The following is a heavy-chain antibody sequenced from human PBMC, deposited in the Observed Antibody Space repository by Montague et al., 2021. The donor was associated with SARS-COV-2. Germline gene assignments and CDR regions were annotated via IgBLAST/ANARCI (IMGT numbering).Heavy chain of an antibody. CDR1: GFTFRSYG. Sequence: SLRLSCAASGFTFRSYGMSWVRQAPGKGLEWVSGITGSGGSTYFADSVRGRFTISRDNSKNTLYLQMNSLRAEDTAVHYCVRKNYYGSGSFSTSDYWGQGTLVTVSS. CDR3: VRKNYYGSGSFSTSDY. J-gene: IGHJ4*02. D-gene: IGHD3-10*01. CDR2: ITGSGGST. V-gene: IGHV3-23*01.